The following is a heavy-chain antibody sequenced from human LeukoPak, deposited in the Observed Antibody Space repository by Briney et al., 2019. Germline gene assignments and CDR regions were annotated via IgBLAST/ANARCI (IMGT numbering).Heavy chain of an antibody. V-gene: IGHV3-7*01. CDR1: GFTFSSYW. Sequence: GGSLRLSCAASGFTFSSYWMSWVRQAPGKGLEWVANIKQDGSEKYYVDSVKGRFTISRDNAKNSLYLQMNSLRAEDTAVYHCARGLEWLPYYYYYYYMDVWGKGTTVTVSS. CDR2: IKQDGSEK. CDR3: ARGLEWLPYYYYYYYMDV. J-gene: IGHJ6*03. D-gene: IGHD3-3*01.